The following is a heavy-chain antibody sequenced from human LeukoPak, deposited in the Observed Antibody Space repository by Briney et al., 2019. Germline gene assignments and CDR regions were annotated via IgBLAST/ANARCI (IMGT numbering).Heavy chain of an antibody. D-gene: IGHD3-9*01. CDR2: ISFDGTKK. Sequence: GGSLRLSCAVSGFTLSSHGMHWVRQAPGKGLEWVAIISFDGTKKYYTDSVKGRFTISRDNSKNTLYLQMNSLRAEDTAVYYCAKLGGYYDILTGFFDYWGQGTLVTVSS. CDR1: GFTLSSHG. CDR3: AKLGGYYDILTGFFDY. V-gene: IGHV3-30*18. J-gene: IGHJ4*02.